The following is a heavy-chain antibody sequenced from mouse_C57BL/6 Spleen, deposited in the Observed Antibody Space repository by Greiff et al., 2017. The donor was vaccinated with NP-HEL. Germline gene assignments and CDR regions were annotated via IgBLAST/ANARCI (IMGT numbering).Heavy chain of an antibody. V-gene: IGHV5-17*01. CDR2: ISSGSSTI. J-gene: IGHJ4*01. CDR1: GFTFSDYG. Sequence: DVKLVESGGGLVKPGGSLKLSCAASGFTFSDYGMHWVRQAPEKGLEWVAYISSGSSTIYYADTVKGRFTISRDNAKNTLFLQMTSLRSEDTAMYYCAKTTDGYYAMDYWGQGTSVTVSS. D-gene: IGHD2-1*01. CDR3: AKTTDGYYAMDY.